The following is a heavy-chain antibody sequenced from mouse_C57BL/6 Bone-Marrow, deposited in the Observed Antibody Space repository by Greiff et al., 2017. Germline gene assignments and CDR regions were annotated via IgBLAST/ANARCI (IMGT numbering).Heavy chain of an antibody. J-gene: IGHJ2*01. CDR1: GYAFTNYL. CDR3: VVIYFDY. CDR2: INPGSGGT. Sequence: QVQLQQSGAELVRPGTSVKVSCKASGYAFTNYLIEWVKQRPGQGLEWIGVINPGSGGTNYNEKFKGKATLTAEKSSSTAYMQLSSLTSEDSAVYFCVVIYFDYWGQGTTLTVSS. D-gene: IGHD2-2*01. V-gene: IGHV1-54*01.